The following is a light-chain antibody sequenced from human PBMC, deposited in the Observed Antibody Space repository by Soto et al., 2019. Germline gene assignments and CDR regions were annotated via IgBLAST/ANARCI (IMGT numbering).Light chain of an antibody. V-gene: IGKV3-15*01. Sequence: EIVMTQSPATLSVSPGERATLSCRASQSVSSNLAWYQQKPGQAPRLLIYGASTRATVIPARFSGSGSGTECTLTISSLQSEDFAVYYCQQYSNWPITFGPGTKVDI. CDR2: GAS. CDR1: QSVSSN. J-gene: IGKJ3*01. CDR3: QQYSNWPIT.